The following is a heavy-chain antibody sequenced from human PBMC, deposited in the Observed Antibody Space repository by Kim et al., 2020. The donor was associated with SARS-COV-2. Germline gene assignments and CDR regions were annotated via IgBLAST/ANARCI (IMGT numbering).Heavy chain of an antibody. D-gene: IGHD3-10*01. CDR3: VPMVRGVALLDY. V-gene: IGHV3-30*04. J-gene: IGHJ4*02. CDR2: ISYDGSNK. Sequence: GGSLRLSCAASGFTFSSYAMHWVRQAPGKGLEWVAVISYDGSNKYYADSVKGRFTISRDNSKNTLYLQMNSLRAEDTAVYYCVPMVRGVALLDYWGQGTLVTVSS. CDR1: GFTFSSYA.